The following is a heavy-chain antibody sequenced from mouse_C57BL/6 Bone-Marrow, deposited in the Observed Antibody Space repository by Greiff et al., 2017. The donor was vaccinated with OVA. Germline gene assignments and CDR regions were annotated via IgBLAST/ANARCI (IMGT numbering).Heavy chain of an antibody. CDR1: GYTFTSYW. CDR2: IYPGNSDT. CDR3: TRSPPYYYGSSYWYFDV. Sequence: VQLKQSGTVLARPGASVKMSCKTSGYTFTSYWMHWVKQRPGQGLEWIGAIYPGNSDTSYNQKFKGKAKLTAVTSASTAYMELSSLTNEDSAVYYCTRSPPYYYGSSYWYFDVWGTGTTVTVSS. J-gene: IGHJ1*03. V-gene: IGHV1-5*01. D-gene: IGHD1-1*01.